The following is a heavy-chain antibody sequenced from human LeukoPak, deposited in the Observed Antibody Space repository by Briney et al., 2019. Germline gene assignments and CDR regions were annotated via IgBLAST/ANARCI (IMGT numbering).Heavy chain of an antibody. J-gene: IGHJ4*02. D-gene: IGHD5-24*01. CDR1: GFNFGDYA. CDR3: AKKMDT. V-gene: IGHV3-7*01. CDR2: IKQDGSEK. Sequence: PGGSLRLSCRASGFNFGDYAMSWVRQAPGKGLEWVANIKQDGSEKYYVDSVKGRFTISRDNAKNSLYLQMNSLRAEDTAVYYCAKKMDTWGQGTLVTVSS.